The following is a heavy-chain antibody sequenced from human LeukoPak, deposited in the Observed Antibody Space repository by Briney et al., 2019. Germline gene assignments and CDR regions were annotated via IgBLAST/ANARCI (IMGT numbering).Heavy chain of an antibody. D-gene: IGHD5-24*01. V-gene: IGHV1-69*04. J-gene: IGHJ3*02. CDR2: IIPILGIA. CDR1: GGTFSSYT. Sequence: SVKVSCKASGGTFSSYTISWVRQAPGQGLEWIGRIIPILGIANYAQKFQGRVTITADKSTSTAYMELSSLRSEDTAVYYCARDFEGERWLQLGAFDIWGQGTMVTVSS. CDR3: ARDFEGERWLQLGAFDI.